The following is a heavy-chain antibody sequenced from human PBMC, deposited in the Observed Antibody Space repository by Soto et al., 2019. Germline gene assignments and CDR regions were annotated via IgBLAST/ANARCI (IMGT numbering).Heavy chain of an antibody. V-gene: IGHV1-24*01. CDR1: GYTLTELS. D-gene: IGHD1-20*01. CDR2: FDPEDGET. CDR3: ATYNWNLDAFGI. Sequence: ASVKVSCKVSGYTLTELSMHWVRQAPGKGLEWMGGFDPEDGETIYAQKFQGRVTMTEDTSTDTAYMELSSLRSEDTAVYYCATYNWNLDAFGIWGQGTMVTVSS. J-gene: IGHJ3*02.